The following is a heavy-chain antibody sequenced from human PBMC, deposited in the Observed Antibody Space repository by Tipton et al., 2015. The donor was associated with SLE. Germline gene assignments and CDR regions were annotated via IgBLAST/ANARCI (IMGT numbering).Heavy chain of an antibody. V-gene: IGHV4-34*01. CDR2: INHSGST. CDR1: GGSFSGYY. Sequence: TLSLTCAVYGGSFSGYYWSWIRQPPGKGLEWIGEINHSGSTNYNPSLKSRVTISVDTSKNQFSLKLSSVTATDTAVYYCASSSELLQIDYWGQGTLVTVSS. J-gene: IGHJ4*02. CDR3: ASSSELLQIDY. D-gene: IGHD3-10*01.